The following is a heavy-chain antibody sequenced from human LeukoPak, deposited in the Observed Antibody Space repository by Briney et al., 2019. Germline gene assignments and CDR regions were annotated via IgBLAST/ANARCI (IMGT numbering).Heavy chain of an antibody. CDR2: IRYDGSNT. CDR3: VRWFGDFDY. CDR1: GFTFNSYG. J-gene: IGHJ4*02. Sequence: PGGSLRLSCAASGFTFNSYGIHWVRQAPGKGLEWVAFIRYDGSNTYHADSVKGRFTISRDNSKNTLYLQMNSLRAEDTAVYYCVRWFGDFDYWGQGTLVTVSS. D-gene: IGHD3-10*01. V-gene: IGHV3-30*02.